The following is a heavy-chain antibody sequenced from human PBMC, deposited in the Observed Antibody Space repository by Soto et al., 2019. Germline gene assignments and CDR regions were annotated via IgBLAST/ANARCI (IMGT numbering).Heavy chain of an antibody. V-gene: IGHV3-23*01. D-gene: IGHD3-16*02. J-gene: IGHJ3*02. Sequence: VQLLESGGGLVQPGGSLRLSCAASGFTFSSYAMSWVRQAPGKGLAWVSAISGSGGSTYYAGSVKGRFTIARDNSKYTLYLQMNSLRAEDTAVYYCANDLHYIWGSSRYPKSDAFDIWGQGTMVTVSS. CDR1: GFTFSSYA. CDR3: ANDLHYIWGSSRYPKSDAFDI. CDR2: ISGSGGST.